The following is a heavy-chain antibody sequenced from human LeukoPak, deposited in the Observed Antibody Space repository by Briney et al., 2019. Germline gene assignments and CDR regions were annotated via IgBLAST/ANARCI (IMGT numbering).Heavy chain of an antibody. D-gene: IGHD1-26*01. V-gene: IGHV3-53*01. CDR3: ARSVVVGANYYYYGMDV. CDR2: IYRGGSI. CDR1: GFTVGSNY. Sequence: PGGSLRLSCVASGFTVGSNYMSWVRQAPGKGLEWVSVIYRGGSIYYADSVKGRFTISRDNAKNSLYLQMNSLRAEDTAVYYCARSVVVGANYYYYGMDVWGQGTTVTVSS. J-gene: IGHJ6*02.